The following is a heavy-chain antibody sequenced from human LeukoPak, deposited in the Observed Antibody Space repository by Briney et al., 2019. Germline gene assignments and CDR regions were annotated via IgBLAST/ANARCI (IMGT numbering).Heavy chain of an antibody. CDR3: AKSEKTVTTTYFDY. J-gene: IGHJ4*02. V-gene: IGHV3-7*03. CDR2: IKQDGSEK. Sequence: GGSLRLSCAASGFTFSSYWMSWVRQAPGKGLEWVANIKQDGSEKYYVDSVKGRFTISRGNAKNSLYLQMNSLRAEDTAVYYCAKSEKTVTTTYFDYWGQGTLVTVSS. CDR1: GFTFSSYW. D-gene: IGHD4-17*01.